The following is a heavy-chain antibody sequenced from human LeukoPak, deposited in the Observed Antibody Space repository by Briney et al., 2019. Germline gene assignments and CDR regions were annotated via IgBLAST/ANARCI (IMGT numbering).Heavy chain of an antibody. CDR2: SGSGGST. Sequence: GGSLRLSCAASGFTVSSYYMSWVRQAPGKGLEWVSVSGSGGSTYYADSVKGRFTISRDNSKNTLYLQMNSLRDEDTAVYYCAKDLGDYNAPGGYWGQGTLVTVSS. D-gene: IGHD3-9*01. CDR1: GFTVSSYY. V-gene: IGHV3-53*01. J-gene: IGHJ4*02. CDR3: AKDLGDYNAPGGY.